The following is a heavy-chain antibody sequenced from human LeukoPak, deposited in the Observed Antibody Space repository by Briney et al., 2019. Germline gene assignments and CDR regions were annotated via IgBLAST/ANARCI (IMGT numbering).Heavy chain of an antibody. CDR3: ARDQYDITEYSYGVDV. D-gene: IGHD3-10*01. J-gene: IGHJ6*02. V-gene: IGHV6-1*01. CDR2: TYYRSKWYY. Sequence: SQTLSLTCAISGDSVSSKTAVWNWIRQSPSRGLEWLGRTYYRSKWYYAYGVSVKSRATITPDTSKNQFSLQLKSVTPEDTAIYYCARDQYDITEYSYGVDVWGPGTTVTVSS. CDR1: GDSVSSKTAV.